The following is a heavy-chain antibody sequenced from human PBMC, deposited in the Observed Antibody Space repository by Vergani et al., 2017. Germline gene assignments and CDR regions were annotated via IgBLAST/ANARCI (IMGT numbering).Heavy chain of an antibody. Sequence: QVQLQESGPGLVKPSETLSLTCAVSGYSISSGYYWGWIRQPPGKGLEWIGGIYHSGGTYYNLSLMSRFTISVDTSKNQFSLKLSSVTAADTAVYYCARHGSSGYYKYFQHWGQGTLVTVSS. D-gene: IGHD3-22*01. CDR3: ARHGSSGYYKYFQH. V-gene: IGHV4-38-2*01. CDR1: GYSISSGYY. CDR2: IYHSGGT. J-gene: IGHJ1*01.